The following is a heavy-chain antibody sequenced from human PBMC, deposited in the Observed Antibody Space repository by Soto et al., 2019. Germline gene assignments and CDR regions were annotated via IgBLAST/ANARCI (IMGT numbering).Heavy chain of an antibody. D-gene: IGHD3-10*01. J-gene: IGHJ6*02. CDR2: IYYSGST. V-gene: IGHV4-30-4*01. CDR1: GGSISSGDYY. Sequence: SETLSLTCTVSGGSISSGDYYWSWIRQPPGKGLKWIGYIYYSGSTYYNPSLKSRVTISVDTSKNQFSLKLSSVTAADTAVYYCARDLGEVNYYYYYGMDVWGQGTTVTVSS. CDR3: ARDLGEVNYYYYYGMDV.